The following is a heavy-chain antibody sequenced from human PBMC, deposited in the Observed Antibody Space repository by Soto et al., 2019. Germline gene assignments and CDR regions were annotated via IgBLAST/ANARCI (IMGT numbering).Heavy chain of an antibody. CDR1: GYTFSNFG. Sequence: QVQLVQSGAEVKKPGASVKVSCKASGYTFSNFGISWVRQAPGQGLEWLGWISTDNGNTKSAQKFQGRVTMTADTAATTAYMELRSLRSDDTAVYFCTRDAKYYDILTGYFVNDYWGQGTLDTVSS. J-gene: IGHJ4*02. V-gene: IGHV1-18*01. D-gene: IGHD3-9*01. CDR2: ISTDNGNT. CDR3: TRDAKYYDILTGYFVNDY.